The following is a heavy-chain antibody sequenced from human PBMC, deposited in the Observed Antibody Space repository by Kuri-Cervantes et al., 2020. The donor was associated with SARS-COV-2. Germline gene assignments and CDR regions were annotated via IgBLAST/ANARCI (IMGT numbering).Heavy chain of an antibody. J-gene: IGHJ6*03. D-gene: IGHD1-26*01. V-gene: IGHV4-4*07. CDR1: GGSISSYY. CDR2: IYTSGST. CDR3: ARGRGVFQWELLRSTGENYYYYMDV. Sequence: SETLSLTCTVSGGSISSYYWRWIRQPAGKGLEWIGRIYTSGSTNYNPSLKSRVTMSVDTSKNQFSLKLSSVPAADTAVYYCARGRGVFQWELLRSTGENYYYYMDVWGKGTTVTVSS.